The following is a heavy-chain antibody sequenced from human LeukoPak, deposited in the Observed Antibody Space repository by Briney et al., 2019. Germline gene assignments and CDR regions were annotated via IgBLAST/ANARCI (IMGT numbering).Heavy chain of an antibody. CDR2: VYYNGKT. J-gene: IGHJ4*02. Sequence: TSETLSLTCTVSGGSVSSGSYYWSWLRQPPGKGLEWIGYVYYNGKTNYNPSLKSRVTLSLDTSKDQFSLNLRSVTAADTAVYYCARSRAGLTWGQGTLVTVSS. CDR1: GGSVSSGSYY. D-gene: IGHD6-19*01. CDR3: ARSRAGLT. V-gene: IGHV4-61*01.